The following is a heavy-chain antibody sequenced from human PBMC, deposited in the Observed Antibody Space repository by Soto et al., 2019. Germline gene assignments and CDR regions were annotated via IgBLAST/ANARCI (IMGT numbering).Heavy chain of an antibody. V-gene: IGHV3-53*01. D-gene: IGHD5-18*01. J-gene: IGHJ4*02. Sequence: EVQLVESGGGLIPPGGSLRLSCAASGFIVNSAYMNWVRQAPGKGLDRLSMINSDGRTLYAESVKGRFTISRDNSNNRLDLQIKSLRAEYTAMYYCASIGYSFDWGYWGEGTLVIVTS. CDR1: GFIVNSAY. CDR3: ASIGYSFDWGY. CDR2: INSDGRT.